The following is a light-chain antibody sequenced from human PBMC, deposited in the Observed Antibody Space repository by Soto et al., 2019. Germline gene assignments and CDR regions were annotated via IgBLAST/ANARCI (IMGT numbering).Light chain of an antibody. CDR1: SSNIGAGYD. J-gene: IGLJ2*01. CDR2: GNS. Sequence: QSVLTQPPSVSGAPGQRVTISCTGSSSNIGAGYDVHWYQQLPGTAPKLLIYGNSNRPSGVPDRFSGSKSGTSASLAITGLQAEDGADYYCQSYDSGRGGNVVFGGGTKLTVL. V-gene: IGLV1-40*01. CDR3: QSYDSGRGGNVV.